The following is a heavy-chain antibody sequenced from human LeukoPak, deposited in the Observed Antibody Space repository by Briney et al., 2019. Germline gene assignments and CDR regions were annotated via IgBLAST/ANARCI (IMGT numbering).Heavy chain of an antibody. CDR2: TYYRSKWYN. J-gene: IGHJ4*02. D-gene: IGHD3-16*02. CDR3: ARDRSGVWGSYRYDFDY. CDR1: GDSVSSNSAA. V-gene: IGHV6-1*01. Sequence: SQTLSLTCAISGDSVSSNSAAWNWIRQSPSRGLEWLGRTYYRSKWYNDYAVSVRSRITINPDTSKNQFSLQLNSVTPEDTAVYYCARDRSGVWGSYRYDFDYWGQGTLVTVSS.